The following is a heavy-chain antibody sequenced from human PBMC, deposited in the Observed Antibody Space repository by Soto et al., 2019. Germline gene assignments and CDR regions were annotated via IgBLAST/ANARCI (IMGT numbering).Heavy chain of an antibody. D-gene: IGHD2-8*01. CDR1: GFVFEDFA. CDR3: TKYRGVRGRPLDD. J-gene: IGHJ4*02. CDR2: ITWNSDSL. Sequence: EVQLVESGGGLVQPGRSLRLSCAASGFVFEDFAMHWVRQAPGKGPEWVSSITWNSDSLAYTGSVKGRFTISRDNAKNSLYLEMDSLRTEDTALYYCTKYRGVRGRPLDDWGQGTLVTVSS. V-gene: IGHV3-9*01.